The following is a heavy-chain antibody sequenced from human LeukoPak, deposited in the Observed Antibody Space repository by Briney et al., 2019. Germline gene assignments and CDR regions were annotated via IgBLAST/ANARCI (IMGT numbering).Heavy chain of an antibody. J-gene: IGHJ4*02. CDR2: LNHSGST. CDR3: ASLGMGGYGGNLPRNRDY. CDR1: RRSSTSFY. D-gene: IGHD4-23*01. V-gene: IGHV4-34*01. Sequence: TPSPSRRSSTSFYCPFSLFPPFILLQRAPYLNHSGSTNYTPSLNNRVTISVDTSKNQFFLKLSSVTAADTAVYYCASLGMGGYGGNLPRNRDYWGQGTLVTVSS.